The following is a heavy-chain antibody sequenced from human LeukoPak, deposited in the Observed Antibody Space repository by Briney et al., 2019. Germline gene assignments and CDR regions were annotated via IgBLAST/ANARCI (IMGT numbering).Heavy chain of an antibody. CDR2: ISYDGSHK. V-gene: IGHV3-30*18. CDR1: GFTFSNYG. CDR3: AKDLRAFRGSGGPYVDN. J-gene: IGHJ4*02. D-gene: IGHD3-10*01. Sequence: GGSLRLSCAASGFTFSNYGMHWVRQAPGKGLEWVALISYDGSHKSYADSVKGRSTISRDTSRNTLFLQMSSLRTEDTAVYYCAKDLRAFRGSGGPYVDNWGQGALVTVSS.